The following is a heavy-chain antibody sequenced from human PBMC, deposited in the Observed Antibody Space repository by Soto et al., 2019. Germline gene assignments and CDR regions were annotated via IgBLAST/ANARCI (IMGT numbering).Heavy chain of an antibody. CDR1: GYTFTSYG. D-gene: IGHD4-17*01. V-gene: IGHV1-18*01. CDR3: ASESYGGEFDY. Sequence: ASVKVSCKASGYTFTSYGISWVRQAPGQGLEWMGWISAYNGNTNYAQKLQGRVTMTTDTSTSTVYMELSSLRSEDTAVYYCASESYGGEFDYWGQGTLVTVSS. J-gene: IGHJ4*02. CDR2: ISAYNGNT.